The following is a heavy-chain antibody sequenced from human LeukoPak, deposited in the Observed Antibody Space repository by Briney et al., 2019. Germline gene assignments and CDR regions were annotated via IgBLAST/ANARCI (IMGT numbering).Heavy chain of an antibody. D-gene: IGHD2-8*01. CDR3: ARDPTNYATDHDC. V-gene: IGHV3-53*01. J-gene: IGHJ4*02. CDR1: GFSVSADY. Sequence: GGSLGLSCAASGFSVSADYMSWVRQAPGKGLEWVSVVYSDGSTYYADSVKGRFTISRDDSKNTLYLQMNSLRSEDTALYYCARDPTNYATDHDCWGQGTLVTVSS. CDR2: VYSDGST.